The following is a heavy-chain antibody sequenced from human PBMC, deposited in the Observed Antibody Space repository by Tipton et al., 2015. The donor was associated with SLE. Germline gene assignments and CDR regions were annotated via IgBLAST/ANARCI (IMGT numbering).Heavy chain of an antibody. Sequence: TLSLTCTVSGGSISSGSYYWSWIRQHAGKGLKWIGRVHTSGSTNYNPSLRSRVTISVDTSKNQFSLNLNSVTAADTAVYFCAREATRGHFDFWGQGTLVTVSS. D-gene: IGHD1-26*01. CDR1: GGSISSGSYY. CDR3: AREATRGHFDF. V-gene: IGHV4-61*02. CDR2: VHTSGST. J-gene: IGHJ4*02.